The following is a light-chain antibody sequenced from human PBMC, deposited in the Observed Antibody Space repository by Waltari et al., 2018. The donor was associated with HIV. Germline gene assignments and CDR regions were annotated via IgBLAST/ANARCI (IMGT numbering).Light chain of an antibody. J-gene: IGKJ3*01. Sequence: DIQMTQSPSFLSALVGDRVPITWRASQDISNYLGWFQQTPGKAPKSLMFATSSLQSGVPSRFLGAGSGTNFTLTIRSLQPEDFATYYCHKYNTFPLTFGRGTTVEMK. V-gene: IGKV1-16*01. CDR2: ATS. CDR1: QDISNY. CDR3: HKYNTFPLT.